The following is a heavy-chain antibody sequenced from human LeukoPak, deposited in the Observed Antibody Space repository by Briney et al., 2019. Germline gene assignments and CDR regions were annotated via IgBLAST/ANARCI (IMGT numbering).Heavy chain of an antibody. Sequence: GESLKISCKGSGYSFTSSWIGWVRQMPGEGLEWMGIIYPGDSDTRYSPSFQGQVTISADKSISNGYLQWSSLKASDTAMYYCARLVVRGVIMYYFDYWGQGTLVTVSS. J-gene: IGHJ4*02. D-gene: IGHD3-10*02. CDR2: IYPGDSDT. V-gene: IGHV5-51*01. CDR3: ARLVVRGVIMYYFDY. CDR1: GYSFTSSW.